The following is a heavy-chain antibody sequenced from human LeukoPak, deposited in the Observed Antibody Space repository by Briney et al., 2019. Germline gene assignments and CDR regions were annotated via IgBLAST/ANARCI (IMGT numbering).Heavy chain of an antibody. D-gene: IGHD1-14*01. CDR3: AKDEKPDGMWSIDY. CDR2: IYGDGSGT. V-gene: IGHV3-23*03. CDR1: GFTFRTYT. Sequence: GGSLRLSCAASGFTFRTYTMNWVRQAPGKGLEWVSGIYGDGSGTFYAESVKGRFTISRDNSKDTVWLQMNGLRADDTGMYYCAKDEKPDGMWSIDYWGQGTLVTVSS. J-gene: IGHJ4*02.